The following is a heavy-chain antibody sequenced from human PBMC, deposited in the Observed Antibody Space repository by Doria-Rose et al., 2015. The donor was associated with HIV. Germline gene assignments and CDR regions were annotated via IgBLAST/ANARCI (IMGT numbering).Heavy chain of an antibody. J-gene: IGHJ6*03. CDR1: GFSFESHA. CDR2: ISWDSGAK. CDR3: AKAPIIGPKYYFYMDV. Sequence: EVQLLESGGGLVQPGRSLRLSCVGSGFSFESHAMHWVRLAPGKGLEWVAGISWDSGAKGSADSVEGRFTISRDNAKKSVYLEMRSLRPEDTAFYYCAKAPIIGPKYYFYMDVWGKGTSVTVSS. V-gene: IGHV3-9*01. D-gene: IGHD3-3*01.